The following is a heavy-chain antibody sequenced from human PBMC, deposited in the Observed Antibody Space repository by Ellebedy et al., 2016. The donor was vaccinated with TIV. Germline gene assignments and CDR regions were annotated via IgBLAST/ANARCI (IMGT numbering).Heavy chain of an antibody. CDR1: GFTFTDYY. V-gene: IGHV3-11*01. D-gene: IGHD5-18*01. CDR3: ASASGYSYAYYYMGV. J-gene: IGHJ6*03. Sequence: GESLKISCAASGFTFTDYYMSWIRQAPGKGLEWVSYISHSGDTRHYADSVMGRFTISRDNAKNALYLQMNSLRVEDTAVYYCASASGYSYAYYYMGVWGKGTTVTVSS. CDR2: ISHSGDTR.